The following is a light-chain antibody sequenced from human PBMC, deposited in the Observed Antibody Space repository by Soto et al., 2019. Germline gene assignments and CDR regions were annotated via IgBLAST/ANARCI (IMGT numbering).Light chain of an antibody. Sequence: EIVLTQSPATLSLSPGERATLSCRASQSISSQLAWYQQKPGQAPRLLFCDASNRATGIPARFSGSGSGTDFTLTISSLEPEDFALYYCQQRSSWPLTFGGGTKVEIK. CDR1: QSISSQ. J-gene: IGKJ4*01. V-gene: IGKV3-11*01. CDR3: QQRSSWPLT. CDR2: DAS.